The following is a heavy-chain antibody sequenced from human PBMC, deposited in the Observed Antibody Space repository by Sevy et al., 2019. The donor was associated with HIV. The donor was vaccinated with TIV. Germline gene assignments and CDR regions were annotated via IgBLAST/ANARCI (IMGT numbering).Heavy chain of an antibody. CDR1: GFIFNSYV. D-gene: IGHD1-26*01. CDR2: ISASGGST. Sequence: GGSLRLSCAASGFIFNSYVMSWVRQAPGKGLEWVSGISASGGSTFYAGSVKGRFTISRDNFKNALYLEMNSLRVEDTGVYYCAGAGMGAKGFDYWGQGTLVTVSS. V-gene: IGHV3-23*01. CDR3: AGAGMGAKGFDY. J-gene: IGHJ4*02.